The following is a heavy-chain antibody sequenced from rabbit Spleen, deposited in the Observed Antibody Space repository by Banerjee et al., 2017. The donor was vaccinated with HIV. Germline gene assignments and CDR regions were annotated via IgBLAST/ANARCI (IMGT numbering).Heavy chain of an antibody. CDR2: ISTTGVA. CDR1: GIDFSTYG. Sequence: QSLEESGGDLVKPEGSLTLTCTASGIDFSTYGITWVRQAPGKGLEYIGLISTTGVAYYSSWAKGRFTISKTSSTTVDLQMTSLTAADTATYFCVRDQAGYVGFGPFYFNLWGPGTLVTVS. J-gene: IGHJ4*01. D-gene: IGHD4-2*01. V-gene: IGHV1S44*01. CDR3: VRDQAGYVGFGPFYFNL.